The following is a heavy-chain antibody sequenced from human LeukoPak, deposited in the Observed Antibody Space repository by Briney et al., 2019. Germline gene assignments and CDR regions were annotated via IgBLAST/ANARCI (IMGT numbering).Heavy chain of an antibody. CDR2: ISSSSSYI. D-gene: IGHD3-22*01. CDR3: AKDTGYYYDSSGYLGY. Sequence: GGSLRLSCAASGFTFSSYSMNWVRQAPGKGLEWVSSISSSSSYIYYADSVKGRFTISRDNAKNSLYLQMNSLRAEDTALYYCAKDTGYYYDSSGYLGYWGQGTLVTVSS. J-gene: IGHJ4*02. CDR1: GFTFSSYS. V-gene: IGHV3-21*04.